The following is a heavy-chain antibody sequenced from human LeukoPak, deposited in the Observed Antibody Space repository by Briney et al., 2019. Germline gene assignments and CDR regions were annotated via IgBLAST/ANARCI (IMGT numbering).Heavy chain of an antibody. CDR3: ARDYCSTTSCLDY. V-gene: IGHV3-23*01. J-gene: IGHJ4*02. CDR1: GFTFSSYA. CDR2: ISGSAGST. D-gene: IGHD2-2*01. Sequence: GGSLRLSCAASGFTFSSYAMSWVRQPPGKGLEWVSVISGSAGSTYYADSVKGRFTISRDDSKNTLYLQMNSLRAEDTAVYYCARDYCSTTSCLDYWGQGTLVTVSS.